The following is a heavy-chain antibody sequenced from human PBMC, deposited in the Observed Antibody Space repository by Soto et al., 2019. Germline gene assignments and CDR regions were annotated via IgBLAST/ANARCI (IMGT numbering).Heavy chain of an antibody. CDR3: ARDDPYISGAAPAFQYAMDV. J-gene: IGHJ6*03. Sequence: SCAASGFTFSSYAMHWVRQAPGKGLEWVAVISYDGSNKYYADSVKGRFTISRDNSKNTLYLQMNSLRAEDTAVYYCARDDPYISGAAPAFQYAMDVW. D-gene: IGHD6-19*01. V-gene: IGHV3-30-3*01. CDR1: GFTFSSYA. CDR2: ISYDGSNK.